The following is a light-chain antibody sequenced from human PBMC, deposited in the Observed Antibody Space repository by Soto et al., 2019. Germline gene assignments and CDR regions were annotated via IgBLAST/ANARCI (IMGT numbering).Light chain of an antibody. CDR3: CSYAGSYTPYV. CDR1: SSDIGAFNY. Sequence: QSVLTQPRSVSGSPGQSVTISCTGTSSDIGAFNYVSWYQHHPGKVPKLIMYDADKRPSGVPDRFSGSNSGTTASLTISGLQAEDEADYYCCSYAGSYTPYVFGSGTKVTVL. J-gene: IGLJ1*01. CDR2: DAD. V-gene: IGLV2-11*01.